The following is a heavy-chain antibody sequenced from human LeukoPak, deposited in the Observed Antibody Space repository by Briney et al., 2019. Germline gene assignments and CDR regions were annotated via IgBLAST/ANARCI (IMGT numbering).Heavy chain of an antibody. CDR1: GYTFTGYY. CDR3: ARVSGWYGTTPVDYYYFDY. V-gene: IGHV1-2*06. CDR2: INPNSGGT. J-gene: IGHJ4*02. D-gene: IGHD6-19*01. Sequence: ASLKVSCKASGYTFTGYYMHWVRQAPGQGLEWMGRINPNSGGTNYAQKFQGRVTMTRDTSISTAYMELSRLRSDDMAVYYCARVSGWYGTTPVDYYYFDYWGQGTLVTVSS.